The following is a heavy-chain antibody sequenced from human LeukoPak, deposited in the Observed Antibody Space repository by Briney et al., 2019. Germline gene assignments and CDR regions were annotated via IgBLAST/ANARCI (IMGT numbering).Heavy chain of an antibody. CDR2: ISGSGVTT. V-gene: IGHV3-23*01. J-gene: IGHJ4*02. Sequence: GASLRLPCAASGFTFNSYAMRWVRQAPGKGLEWVSAISGSGVTTYYADSAKGRFTISRDNSKNTLYLQMNSLRAEDTAVYYCAKCASLGSFDYWGQGTLVTVSS. D-gene: IGHD2-15*01. CDR3: AKCASLGSFDY. CDR1: GFTFNSYA.